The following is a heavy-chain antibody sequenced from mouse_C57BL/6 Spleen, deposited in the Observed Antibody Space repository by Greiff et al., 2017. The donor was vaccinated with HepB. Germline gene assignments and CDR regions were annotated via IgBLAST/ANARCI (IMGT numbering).Heavy chain of an antibody. CDR1: GYTFTSYW. CDR2: IDPSDSYT. D-gene: IGHD2-4*01. V-gene: IGHV1-69*01. J-gene: IGHJ2*01. Sequence: QVQLQQPGAELVMPGASVKLSCKASGYTFTSYWMHWVKQRPGQGLEWIGEIDPSDSYTNYNQKFKGKSTLTVDKSSSTAYMQLSSLTSEDSAVYYCARGEGYYYDAGLDYWGQGTTLTVSS. CDR3: ARGEGYYYDAGLDY.